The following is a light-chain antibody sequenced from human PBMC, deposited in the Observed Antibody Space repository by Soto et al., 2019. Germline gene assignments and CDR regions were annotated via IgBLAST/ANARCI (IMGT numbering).Light chain of an antibody. CDR3: AAWDDSLSGPV. V-gene: IGLV1-44*01. Sequence: QSVLTQPPSASGTPGQRVTVSCSGSRSNIGSNTVNWYQQFPGTAPKLLIYSSNQRTSGVTDRFSGSKSGTSASLAISGLQSEDEADYYCAAWDDSLSGPVLGGGTKLTVL. CDR1: RSNIGSNT. J-gene: IGLJ2*01. CDR2: SSN.